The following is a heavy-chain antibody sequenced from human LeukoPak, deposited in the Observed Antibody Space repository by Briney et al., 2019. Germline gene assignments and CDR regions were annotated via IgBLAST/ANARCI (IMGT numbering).Heavy chain of an antibody. CDR3: ARSGGLGTAGFDI. CDR1: GYGSTGYW. D-gene: IGHD6-13*01. CDR2: IYPVDSDT. V-gene: IGHV5-51*01. J-gene: IGHJ3*02. Sequence: AVSLKISGKGSGYGSTGYWIGWVRKISEKGLGGLGIIYPVDSDTRYSPSFQGQVSISADKSISTAYLQWSSLKASDTAMYYCARSGGLGTAGFDIWGQGTMVTVSS.